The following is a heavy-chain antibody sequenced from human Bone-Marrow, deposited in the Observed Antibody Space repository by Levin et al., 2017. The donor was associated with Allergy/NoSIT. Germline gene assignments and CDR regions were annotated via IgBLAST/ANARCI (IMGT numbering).Heavy chain of an antibody. Sequence: GGSLRLSCVASDFRFSNYGMTWIRQAPGKGLEWVSYISFSGTTARYSDSVQGRFSISRDNAKNLLYLQMDSLRAEDTAVYYCARLHCNSPSCYEIWGMDVWGQGTTVTVSS. CDR3: ARLHCNSPSCYEIWGMDV. D-gene: IGHD2-2*01. J-gene: IGHJ6*02. V-gene: IGHV3-11*01. CDR1: DFRFSNYG. CDR2: ISFSGTTA.